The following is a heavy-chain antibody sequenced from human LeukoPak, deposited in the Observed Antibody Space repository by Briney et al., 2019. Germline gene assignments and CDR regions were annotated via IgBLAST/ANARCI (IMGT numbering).Heavy chain of an antibody. Sequence: PGGSLRLSCAVSGFTFSSYGMHWVRQAPGKGLEWVAVIWYDGSNKYYADSVKGRFTISRDNSKNTLYLQMNSLRAEDTAVYYCARDRFYYDSSGYFVDYWGQGTLVTVSS. V-gene: IGHV3-33*01. J-gene: IGHJ4*02. CDR1: GFTFSSYG. CDR3: ARDRFYYDSSGYFVDY. D-gene: IGHD3-22*01. CDR2: IWYDGSNK.